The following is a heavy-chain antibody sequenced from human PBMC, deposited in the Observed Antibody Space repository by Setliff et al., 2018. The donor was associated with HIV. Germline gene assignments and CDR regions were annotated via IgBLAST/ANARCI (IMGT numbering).Heavy chain of an antibody. CDR3: ARSVIGYYYYGMDV. CDR2: IKQDGSER. D-gene: IGHD3-10*01. CDR1: GFTFSSYW. J-gene: IGHJ6*01. Sequence: PGGSLRLSCAASGFTFSSYWMSWVRQAPGKGLEWVANIKQDGSERSYVDSVKGRFTISRDNSKNTLYLQMNSLRAEDTAVYYCARSVIGYYYYGMDVWGQGTTVTVSS. V-gene: IGHV3-7*01.